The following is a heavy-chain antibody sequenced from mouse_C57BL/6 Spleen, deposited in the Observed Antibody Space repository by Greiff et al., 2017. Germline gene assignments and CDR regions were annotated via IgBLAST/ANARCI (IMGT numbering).Heavy chain of an antibody. CDR1: GYTFTSYW. D-gene: IGHD1-1*01. V-gene: IGHV1-61*01. CDR3: ARSHYYGSPFAY. Sequence: QVQLQQPGAELVRPGSSVKLSCTASGYTFTSYWMDWVKQRPGQGLEWIGNIYPSDSETHYNQKFKDKATLTVDKSSSTAYMQLSSLTSEDSAVYYCARSHYYGSPFAYWGQGTLVTVSA. CDR2: IYPSDSET. J-gene: IGHJ3*01.